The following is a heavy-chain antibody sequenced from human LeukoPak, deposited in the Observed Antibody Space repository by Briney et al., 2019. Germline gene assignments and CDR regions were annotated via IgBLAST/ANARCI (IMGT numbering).Heavy chain of an antibody. J-gene: IGHJ6*03. CDR3: ARYIMGATMGYYYYYYMDV. CDR1: GGFITSYY. D-gene: IGHD1-26*01. CDR2: IYYSGST. Sequence: PSETLSLPSTVSGGFITSYYCGAIWQPPGQGLEWIGYIYYSGSTNYNPSLKSRVTISVDTSKNQVSLKLTSVTATDTAVYYCARYIMGATMGYYYYYYMDVSAKATKLSVSS. V-gene: IGHV4-59*01.